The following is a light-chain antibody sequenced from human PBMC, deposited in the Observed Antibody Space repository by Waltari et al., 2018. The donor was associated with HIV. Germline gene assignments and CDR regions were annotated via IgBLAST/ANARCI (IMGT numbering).Light chain of an antibody. V-gene: IGKV1-8*01. Sequence: IQMAQFPAYLSASTAQKVTITCRANESIGTYLALYQQKPGKVPQLLLFAASSLQTGVPSRFSGSGSGTDFTLTISWLESDDFATYYCQQYHSFPYTFGHGTTVD. CDR2: AAS. J-gene: IGKJ3*01. CDR3: QQYHSFPYT. CDR1: ESIGTY.